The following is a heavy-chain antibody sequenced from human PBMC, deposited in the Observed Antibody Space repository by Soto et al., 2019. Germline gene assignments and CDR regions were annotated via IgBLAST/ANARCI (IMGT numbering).Heavy chain of an antibody. CDR1: GGSISSYY. CDR3: ARDLMDYYGSGSYYNLGYYYYYGMDV. D-gene: IGHD3-10*01. CDR2: IYYSGST. Sequence: SETLSLTCTVSGGSISSYYWSWIRQPPGKGLEWIGYIYYSGSTNYNPSLKSRVTISVDTSKNQFSLNLSSVTAADTAVYYCARDLMDYYGSGSYYNLGYYYYYGMDVWGQGTTVTVSS. V-gene: IGHV4-59*01. J-gene: IGHJ6*02.